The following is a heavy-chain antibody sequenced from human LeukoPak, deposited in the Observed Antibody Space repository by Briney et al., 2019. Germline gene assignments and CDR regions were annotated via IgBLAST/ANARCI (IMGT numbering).Heavy chain of an antibody. J-gene: IGHJ4*02. Sequence: PSETLPLTCTVSGGSISSYYWSWIRQPPGKGLEWIGDIYYSGRTNYNPSDKSRVTISLDTSKNQFSLKLRSVTAADTAVYYCARHRFGELDYWGQGTLVTVSS. CDR3: ARHRFGELDY. CDR2: IYYSGRT. V-gene: IGHV4-59*01. D-gene: IGHD3-10*01. CDR1: GGSISSYY.